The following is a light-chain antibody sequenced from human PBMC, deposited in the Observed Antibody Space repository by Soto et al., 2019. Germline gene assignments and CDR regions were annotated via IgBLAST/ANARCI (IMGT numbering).Light chain of an antibody. Sequence: EIVLTQSPGTLSLSPGKRATLSCRASQSVSSSYVAWYQQKPGQAPRLLIYGASGRATCIPDRFSGGASGTAFTLTISRLEPADFAVYYCQQYCSSPPVTFGQGTRLEIK. V-gene: IGKV3-20*01. CDR2: GAS. J-gene: IGKJ5*01. CDR3: QQYCSSPPVT. CDR1: QSVSSSY.